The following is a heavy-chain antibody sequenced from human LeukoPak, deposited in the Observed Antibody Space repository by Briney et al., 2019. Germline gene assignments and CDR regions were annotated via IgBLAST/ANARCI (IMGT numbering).Heavy chain of an antibody. V-gene: IGHV3-30*02. Sequence: GSLRLSCAASGFTFSSYGMHWVRQAPGKGLEWVAVIWYGGSNKYYADSVKGRFTISRDNSKNTLYLQMNSLRAEDTAVYYCAKAGDSSYYFDYWGQGTLVTVSS. CDR3: AKAGDSSYYFDY. CDR1: GFTFSSYG. J-gene: IGHJ4*02. CDR2: IWYGGSNK. D-gene: IGHD6-13*01.